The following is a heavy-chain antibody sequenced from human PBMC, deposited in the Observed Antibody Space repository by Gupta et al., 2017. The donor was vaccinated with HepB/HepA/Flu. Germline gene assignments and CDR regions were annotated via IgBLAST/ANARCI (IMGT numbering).Heavy chain of an antibody. J-gene: IGHJ3*02. CDR3: AREGTMIDAFDI. D-gene: IGHD3-22*01. Sequence: QLVQSGAAVKKRGASVKASCKASGSTFTGYLLNWVRQAPGQGLEWMGWINPNSGGTNYAQKFQGRVTMTRDTSISTAYMELSRRRSDDTAVYYCAREGTMIDAFDIWGQGTMVTVSS. CDR1: GSTFTGYL. V-gene: IGHV1-2*02. CDR2: INPNSGGT.